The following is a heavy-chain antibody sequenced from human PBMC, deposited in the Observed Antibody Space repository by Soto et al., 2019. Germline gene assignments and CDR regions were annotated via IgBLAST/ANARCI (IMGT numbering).Heavy chain of an antibody. Sequence: ASVKVSCKVSGYTLTELSMHWVRQAPGKGLEWMGGFDPEDGETIYAQKFQGRVTMTEDTSTDTAYMELSSLRSEDTAVYYCATRLFLHKTSSTELRFLLLDAFDIWGQGTMVTVSS. J-gene: IGHJ3*02. CDR1: GYTLTELS. D-gene: IGHD3-3*01. CDR2: FDPEDGET. V-gene: IGHV1-24*01. CDR3: ATRLFLHKTSSTELRFLLLDAFDI.